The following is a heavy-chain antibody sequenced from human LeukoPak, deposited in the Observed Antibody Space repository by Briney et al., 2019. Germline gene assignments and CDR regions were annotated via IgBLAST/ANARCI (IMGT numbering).Heavy chain of an antibody. V-gene: IGHV3-21*05. Sequence: GGSLRLSCTASGFTSSSYVMNWVRQAPGKGLEWIGYISGGSTNIFYADSLKGRFTISRDNARNSLFLQIHSLRAEDTAVYFCARERGGMTGSTFPWIDYWGQGTLVTVSS. D-gene: IGHD1-7*01. J-gene: IGHJ4*02. CDR3: ARERGGMTGSTFPWIDY. CDR1: GFTSSSYV. CDR2: ISGGSTNI.